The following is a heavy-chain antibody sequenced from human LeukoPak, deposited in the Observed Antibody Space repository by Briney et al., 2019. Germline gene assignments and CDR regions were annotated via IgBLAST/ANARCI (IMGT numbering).Heavy chain of an antibody. J-gene: IGHJ4*02. CDR2: IYYSGST. CDR3: ARCGYSYGSEFDY. D-gene: IGHD5-18*01. Sequence: SETLSLTCTVSGGSISSYYWSWIRQPPGKGLEWIGYIYYSGSTNYNPSLKSRGTISVDTSKNQFSLKLSSVTAADTAAYYCARCGYSYGSEFDYWGQGTLVTVSS. CDR1: GGSISSYY. V-gene: IGHV4-59*01.